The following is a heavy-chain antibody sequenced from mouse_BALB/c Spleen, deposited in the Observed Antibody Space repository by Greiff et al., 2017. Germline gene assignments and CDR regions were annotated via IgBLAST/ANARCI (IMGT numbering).Heavy chain of an antibody. CDR2: ISSGGSYT. CDR1: GFTFSSYA. V-gene: IGHV5-9-4*01. CDR3: ATYGYDAWFAY. D-gene: IGHD2-2*01. J-gene: IGHJ3*01. Sequence: EVMLVESGGGLVKPGGSLKLSCAASGFTFSSYAMSWVRQSPEKRLEWVAEISSGGSYTYYPDTVTGRFTISRDNAKNTLYLEMSSLRSEDTAMYYCATYGYDAWFAYWGQGTLVTVSA.